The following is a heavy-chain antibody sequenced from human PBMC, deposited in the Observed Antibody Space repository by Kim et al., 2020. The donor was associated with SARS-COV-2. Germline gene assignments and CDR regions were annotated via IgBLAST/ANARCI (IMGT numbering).Heavy chain of an antibody. J-gene: IGHJ6*02. V-gene: IGHV1-2*06. Sequence: ASVKVSCKASGYTFTGYYMHWVRQAPGQGLEWMGRINPNSGGTNYAQKFQGRVTMTRDTSISTAYMELSRLRSDDTAVYYCARDGPSWPYYYYGMDVWGQGTTVTVSS. D-gene: IGHD2-2*01. CDR1: GYTFTGYY. CDR3: ARDGPSWPYYYYGMDV. CDR2: INPNSGGT.